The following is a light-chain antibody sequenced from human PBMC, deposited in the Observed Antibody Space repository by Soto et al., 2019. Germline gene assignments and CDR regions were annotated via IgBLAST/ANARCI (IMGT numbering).Light chain of an antibody. CDR2: EVT. V-gene: IGLV2-14*01. J-gene: IGLJ3*02. Sequence: QSALTQPASVSGSPGQSITISCTGTSSDIGAYNHVSWYQQHPGKAPKLMIYEVTNRPSGVSIRFSGSKSGSAASLTIPGLQAEDEADYYCSSYSSISHWVFGGGTKLTVL. CDR3: SSYSSISHWV. CDR1: SSDIGAYNH.